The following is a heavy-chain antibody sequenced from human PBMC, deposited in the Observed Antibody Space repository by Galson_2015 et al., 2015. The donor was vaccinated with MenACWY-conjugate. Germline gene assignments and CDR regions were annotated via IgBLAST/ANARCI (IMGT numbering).Heavy chain of an antibody. Sequence: SLRLSCAASGFIFNTYWMHWVRQAPGKGLVWVSRINPGGSSTTYADSVKDRFTISRDNAKTPLYLQMNSLRPEDTAVFYCAKTRGASFYFDSWGQGTLVTVSS. CDR3: AKTRGASFYFDS. CDR1: GFIFNTYW. J-gene: IGHJ4*02. V-gene: IGHV3-74*01. D-gene: IGHD1-26*01. CDR2: INPGGSST.